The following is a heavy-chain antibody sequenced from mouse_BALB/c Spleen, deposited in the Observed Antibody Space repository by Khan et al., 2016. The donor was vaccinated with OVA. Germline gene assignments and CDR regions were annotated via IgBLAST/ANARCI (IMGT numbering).Heavy chain of an antibody. Sequence: EVELVESGGGLVKPGGSLKLSCAASGFTFSDYYMYWVRQTPDKRLEWVATISDGGSYTYYPDSVKGRFTISRDDAKNNLYLQMSSLKSEDTAMYYWVRGYYGDPFAYWGQGTLVTVSA. J-gene: IGHJ3*01. CDR1: GFTFSDYY. V-gene: IGHV5-4*02. CDR2: ISDGGSYT. D-gene: IGHD2-13*01. CDR3: VRGYYGDPFAY.